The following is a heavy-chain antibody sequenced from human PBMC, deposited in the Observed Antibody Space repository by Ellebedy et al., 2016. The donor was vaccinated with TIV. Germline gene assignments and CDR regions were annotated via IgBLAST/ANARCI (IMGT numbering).Heavy chain of an antibody. J-gene: IGHJ4*02. CDR1: GGSFSGYY. CDR2: INHSGST. V-gene: IGHV4-34*01. D-gene: IGHD3-22*01. CDR3: ARAVYYDSSGYYSHFDY. Sequence: GSLRLXCAVYGGSFSGYYWSWIRQPPGKGLEWIGEINHSGSTNYNPSLKSRVTISVDTSKNRFSLKLSSVTAADTAVYYCARAVYYDSSGYYSHFDYWGQGTLVTVSS.